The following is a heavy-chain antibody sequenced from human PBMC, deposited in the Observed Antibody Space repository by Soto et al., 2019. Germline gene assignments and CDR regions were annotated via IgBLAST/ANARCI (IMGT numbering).Heavy chain of an antibody. CDR2: IYSSGGT. V-gene: IGHV4-59*01. Sequence: SETLSLTCTVSGGSISSYYWSWIRQPPGKGLEWIGYIYSSGGTTYNPSLKSRVTISVDTSKNQFSLKLSSVTAADTAVYYCAGAEFDFWSGPFFQHWGQGTMVTVSS. D-gene: IGHD3-3*01. CDR1: GGSISSYY. CDR3: AGAEFDFWSGPFFQH. J-gene: IGHJ1*01.